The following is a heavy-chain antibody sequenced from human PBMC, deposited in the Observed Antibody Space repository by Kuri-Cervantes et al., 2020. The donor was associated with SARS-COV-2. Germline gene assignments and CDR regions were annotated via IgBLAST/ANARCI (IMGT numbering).Heavy chain of an antibody. V-gene: IGHV3-33*01. CDR3: ARVWSSGWSSYYFDY. CDR1: GFIFSSYG. D-gene: IGHD6-19*01. Sequence: GGSLRLSCAASGFIFSSYGMHWVRQAPGKGLEWVAVIWFDGSKKYYADSVKGRFTISRDNSKNTVYLEMSSLRAEDTAVYYCARVWSSGWSSYYFDYWGQGTLVTVSS. J-gene: IGHJ4*02. CDR2: IWFDGSKK.